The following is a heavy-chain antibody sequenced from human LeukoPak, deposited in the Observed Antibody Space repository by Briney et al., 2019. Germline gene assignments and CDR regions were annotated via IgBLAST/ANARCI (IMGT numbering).Heavy chain of an antibody. CDR3: AKGVYGDYAPALDY. Sequence: PGGSLRLSCAASGFTFSGYGMHWVRQAPGKGLEWVAVISFDGSNKYYADSVKGRFTFSRDNSKNTLYLQMNSLRAEDTAVYYCAKGVYGDYAPALDYWGQGTLVTVSS. CDR1: GFTFSGYG. CDR2: ISFDGSNK. D-gene: IGHD4-17*01. V-gene: IGHV3-30*18. J-gene: IGHJ4*02.